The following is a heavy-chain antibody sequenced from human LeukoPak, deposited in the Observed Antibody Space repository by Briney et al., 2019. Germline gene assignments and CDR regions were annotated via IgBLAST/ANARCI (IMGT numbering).Heavy chain of an antibody. D-gene: IGHD3-9*01. Sequence: PSETLSLTCTVSGGSISSYYWSWIRQPPGKGLEWIGYIYYSGSTNYNPSLKSRATISVDTSKNQFSLKLSSVTAADTAVYYCARGSASYDILTGYYPLYYFDYWGQGTLVTVSS. J-gene: IGHJ4*02. CDR3: ARGSASYDILTGYYPLYYFDY. CDR2: IYYSGST. CDR1: GGSISSYY. V-gene: IGHV4-59*01.